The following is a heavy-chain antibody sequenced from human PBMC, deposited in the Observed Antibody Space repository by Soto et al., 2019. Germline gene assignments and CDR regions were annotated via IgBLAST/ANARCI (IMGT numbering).Heavy chain of an antibody. CDR3: VRNTGWDTPMVP. J-gene: IGHJ5*02. CDR1: GFTVSSNY. CDR2: IYSGGTT. D-gene: IGHD5-18*01. Sequence: EVQLVESGGGLVQPGGSLRVSCAASGFTVSSNYMSWVRQAPGKGLEWGSVIYSGGTTYYADSVKGRFTISRDNSMNPLYLHMNSLRAEDTAVYYCVRNTGWDTPMVPWGPGTLVTVSS. V-gene: IGHV3-66*01.